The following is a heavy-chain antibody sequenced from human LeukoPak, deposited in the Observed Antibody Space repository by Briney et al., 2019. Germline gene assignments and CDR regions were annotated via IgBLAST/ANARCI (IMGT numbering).Heavy chain of an antibody. V-gene: IGHV3-74*01. CDR3: ARDQRGGTYSDY. J-gene: IGHJ4*02. CDR2: INSDATST. D-gene: IGHD1-26*01. CDR1: GFMLSSTW. Sequence: PGGSLRLSCAASGFMLSSTWMHWVRQAPGKGLVWVSRINSDATSTSYADSVRGRFTISRDDVKNSLYLQMNSLRAEDTALYYCARDQRGGTYSDYWGQGTLVTVSS.